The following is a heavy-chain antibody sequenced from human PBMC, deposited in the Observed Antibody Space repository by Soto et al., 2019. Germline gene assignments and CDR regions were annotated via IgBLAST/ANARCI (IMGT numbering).Heavy chain of an antibody. V-gene: IGHV3-33*05. CDR2: TSYDGSNN. D-gene: IGHD3-16*01. Sequence: QVQLVESGGGVVQPGTSLRLSCVGSGFTFRSYVIHWVRQAPGKGLEWVALTSYDGSNNFYGDSVKGRFTISRHNSRNTVELQMDSLRFEDTAIYYCARWGTTRGLDVWGQGTLVSVSS. CDR3: ARWGTTRGLDV. CDR1: GFTFRSYV. J-gene: IGHJ4*02.